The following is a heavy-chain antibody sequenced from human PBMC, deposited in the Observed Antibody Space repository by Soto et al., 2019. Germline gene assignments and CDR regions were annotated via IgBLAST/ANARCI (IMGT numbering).Heavy chain of an antibody. Sequence: SETLSLTCTVSGGSISSSSYYWGWIRQPPGKGLEWIGSIYYSGSTYYNPSLKSRVTISVDTSKNQFSLKLSSVTAADTAVYYCARQRYGDIPYYYYYMDVWGKGTTVTVSS. CDR3: ARQRYGDIPYYYYYMDV. CDR2: IYYSGST. J-gene: IGHJ6*03. CDR1: GGSISSSSYY. V-gene: IGHV4-39*01. D-gene: IGHD4-17*01.